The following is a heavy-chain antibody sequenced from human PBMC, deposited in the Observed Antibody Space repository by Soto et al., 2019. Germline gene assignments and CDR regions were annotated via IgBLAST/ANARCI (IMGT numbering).Heavy chain of an antibody. CDR3: AKDPNWNYLVFRNYYGMDV. Sequence: PGGSLRLSCAASGFTFSSYAMSWVRQAPGKGLEWVSAISGSGGSTYYADSVKGRFTISRDNSKNTLYLQMNSLRAEDTAVYYCAKDPNWNYLVFRNYYGMDVWGQGTTVTAP. V-gene: IGHV3-23*01. CDR2: ISGSGGST. D-gene: IGHD1-7*01. J-gene: IGHJ6*02. CDR1: GFTFSSYA.